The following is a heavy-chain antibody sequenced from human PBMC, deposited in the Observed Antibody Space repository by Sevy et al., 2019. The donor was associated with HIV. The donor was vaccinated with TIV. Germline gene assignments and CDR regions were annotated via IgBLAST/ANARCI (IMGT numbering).Heavy chain of an antibody. CDR2: IKQDGSEK. CDR3: ARGRIFGVVIYYFDY. J-gene: IGHJ4*02. D-gene: IGHD3-3*02. Sequence: GGSLRLSCAASGFTFSSYWMSWVRQAPGKGLGWVANIKQDGSEKYYVDSVKGRFTISRDNAKNSLYLQMNSLRAEDTAVYYCARGRIFGVVIYYFDYWGQGTLVTVSS. V-gene: IGHV3-7*01. CDR1: GFTFSSYW.